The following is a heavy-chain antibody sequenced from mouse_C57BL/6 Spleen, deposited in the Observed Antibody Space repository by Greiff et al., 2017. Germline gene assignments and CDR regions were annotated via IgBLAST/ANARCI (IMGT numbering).Heavy chain of an antibody. D-gene: IGHD2-4*01. CDR1: GFTFSDYG. Sequence: DVMLVESGGGLVKPGGSLKLSCEASGFTFSDYGMHWVSQAPEKGLEWVAYISSGSSTIYYADTVKGRFTISRDNAKNTLFLQMTSLRSEDTAMYYCAREGDYDVGYAMDYWGQGTSVTVSS. CDR2: ISSGSSTI. V-gene: IGHV5-17*01. J-gene: IGHJ4*01. CDR3: AREGDYDVGYAMDY.